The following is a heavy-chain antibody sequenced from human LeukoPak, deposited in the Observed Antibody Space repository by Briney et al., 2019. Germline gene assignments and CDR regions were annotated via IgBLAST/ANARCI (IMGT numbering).Heavy chain of an antibody. CDR1: GGTFSSYG. D-gene: IGHD2-2*01. Sequence: SCKASGGTFSSYGMHWVRQAPGKGLEWVAVISYDGSNKYYADSVKGRFTISRDNSKNTLYLQMNSLRAEDTAVYYCAKGVYYCSSSTCPQYYYYMDVWGKGTTVTVSS. CDR2: ISYDGSNK. CDR3: AKGVYYCSSSTCPQYYYYMDV. J-gene: IGHJ6*03. V-gene: IGHV3-30*18.